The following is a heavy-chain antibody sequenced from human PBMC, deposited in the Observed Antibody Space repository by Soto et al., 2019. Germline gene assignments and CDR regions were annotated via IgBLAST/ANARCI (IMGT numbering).Heavy chain of an antibody. V-gene: IGHV1-18*01. J-gene: IGHJ3*01. CDR2: ISAYNGNT. D-gene: IGHD6-13*01. CDR1: GYTFTSYG. Sequence: ASVKVSCKASGYTFTSYGISWVRQAPGQGLEWMGWISAYNGNTNYAQKLQGRVTMTTDTSTSTAYMELRSLRSDDTAVYYCARDRSKRQNVGLFLWGQGTMVTVSS. CDR3: ARDRSKRQNVGLFL.